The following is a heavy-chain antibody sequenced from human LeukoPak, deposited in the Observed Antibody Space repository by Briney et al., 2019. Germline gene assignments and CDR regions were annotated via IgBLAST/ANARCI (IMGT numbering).Heavy chain of an antibody. D-gene: IGHD6-13*01. CDR3: ARVTGPYSSSWYDY. CDR1: GGSISSGSYY. CDR2: IYTSGST. J-gene: IGHJ4*02. V-gene: IGHV4-61*02. Sequence: SETLSLTCTVSGGSISSGSYYWSWIRQPAGKGLEWIGRIYTSGSTNYNPSLKSRVTISVDTSKNQFSLKLSSVTAADTAVYYCARVTGPYSSSWYDYWGQGTLVTVSS.